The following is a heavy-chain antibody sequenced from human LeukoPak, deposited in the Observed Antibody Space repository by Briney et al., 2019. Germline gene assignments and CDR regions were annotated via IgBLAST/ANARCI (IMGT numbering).Heavy chain of an antibody. CDR1: GFIFTNYN. D-gene: IGHD2-21*01. CDR3: ARDGPVVVVLDLNYGMDV. V-gene: IGHV3-69-1*01. CDR2: ITSSSYM. J-gene: IGHJ6*02. Sequence: PGGSLRLSCAASGFIFTNYNLNWVRLAPGKGLEWISSITSSSYMFYSDSVKGRFTISRDNSKNTLYLQMNSLRAEDTAVYYCARDGPVVVVLDLNYGMDVWGQGTTVTVSS.